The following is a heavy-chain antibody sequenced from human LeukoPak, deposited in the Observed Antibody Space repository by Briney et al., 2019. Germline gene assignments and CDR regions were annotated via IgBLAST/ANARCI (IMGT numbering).Heavy chain of an antibody. CDR1: GGSISSSSYY. Sequence: SETLSLTCTVSGGSISSSSYYWGWIRQPPGKGLEWIGSIYYSGSTYYNPSLKSRVTISVDTSKNQFSLKLSSVTAADTAVYYCARERFPDYYGSGSSAYYFDYWGQGTLVTVSS. CDR3: ARERFPDYYGSGSSAYYFDY. J-gene: IGHJ4*02. CDR2: IYYSGST. V-gene: IGHV4-39*07. D-gene: IGHD3-10*01.